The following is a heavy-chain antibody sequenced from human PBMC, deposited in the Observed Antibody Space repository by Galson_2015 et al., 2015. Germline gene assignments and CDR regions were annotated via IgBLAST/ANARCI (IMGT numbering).Heavy chain of an antibody. CDR1: GFTFDDYT. J-gene: IGHJ3*02. Sequence: SLRLSCAASGFTFDDYTVHWVRQAPGTGLEWVSLISWDGGSTYYADSVKGRFTISRDNSKNSLYLQMNSLRTEDTALYYCAKDILIAVAGTRERGFGAFDIWGQGTMVTVSS. CDR2: ISWDGGST. CDR3: AKDILIAVAGTRERGFGAFDI. D-gene: IGHD6-19*01. V-gene: IGHV3-43*01.